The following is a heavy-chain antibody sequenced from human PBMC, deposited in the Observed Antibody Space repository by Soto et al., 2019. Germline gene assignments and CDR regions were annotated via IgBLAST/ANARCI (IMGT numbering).Heavy chain of an antibody. Sequence: ASVKVSCKASGYTFTSYDINWVRQATGQGLEWMGWMNPNSGNTGYAQKFQGRVTMTRNTSISTAYMELSSLRSEDTAVYYCARGGAYDFWSGHYSIIDYWGQGTLVTVSS. CDR2: MNPNSGNT. D-gene: IGHD3-3*01. J-gene: IGHJ4*02. CDR1: GYTFTSYD. CDR3: ARGGAYDFWSGHYSIIDY. V-gene: IGHV1-8*01.